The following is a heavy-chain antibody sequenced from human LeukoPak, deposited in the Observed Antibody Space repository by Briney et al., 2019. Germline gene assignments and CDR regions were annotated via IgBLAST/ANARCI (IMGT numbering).Heavy chain of an antibody. CDR1: GGTFSSYA. V-gene: IGHV1-69*13. Sequence: ASVKVSCKASGGTFSSYAISWVRQAPGQGLEWMGGIIPIFGTANYAQKFQGRVTITADESTSTAYMELSSLRSEDTAVYYCARDSPYYYYMDVWGKGTTVTVSS. J-gene: IGHJ6*03. CDR3: ARDSPYYYYMDV. CDR2: IIPIFGTA.